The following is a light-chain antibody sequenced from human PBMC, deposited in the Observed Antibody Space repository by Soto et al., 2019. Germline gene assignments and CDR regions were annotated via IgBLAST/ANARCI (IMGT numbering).Light chain of an antibody. V-gene: IGLV1-44*01. CDR2: SNN. J-gene: IGLJ3*02. CDR1: RSNIGSNT. CDR3: AAWDDSLGGGV. Sequence: QSVLTQPPSASGTPGQRVTISCSGSRSNIGSNTANWYQLLPGTAPKLLIYSNNQRPSGVPDRFSGSKSGTSASLAISGPQSEDEADYYCAAWDDSLGGGVFGGGTKLTVL.